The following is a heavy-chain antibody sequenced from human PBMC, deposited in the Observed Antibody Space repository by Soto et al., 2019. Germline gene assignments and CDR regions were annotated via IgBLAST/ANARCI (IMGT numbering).Heavy chain of an antibody. CDR3: ARGLITGSQYSGGWYYFDS. J-gene: IGHJ4*02. D-gene: IGHD1-26*01. Sequence: SETLSLTCSVSGDSNIIGRFYWGWLRQPPGKGLEWIASMYTSGNTYYTPSLKSRLTISVDTSKNQVSLKLSSVTAADTAVYYCARGLITGSQYSGGWYYFDSWGQGTQVTVSS. CDR1: GDSNIIGRFY. CDR2: MYTSGNT. V-gene: IGHV4-39*01.